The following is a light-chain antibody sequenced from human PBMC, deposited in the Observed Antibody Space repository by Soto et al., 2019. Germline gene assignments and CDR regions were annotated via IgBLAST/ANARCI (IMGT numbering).Light chain of an antibody. Sequence: DIQMTQSPSTLSASVGDRVTITCRASQSISSRLAWYQQKAGKAPKLLIYDASSLESGVPSRLSGSGSGTEFTLTISSLQPDDFAAYYCQQYNSYVLTFGGGTQVEIK. J-gene: IGKJ4*01. CDR2: DAS. CDR1: QSISSR. CDR3: QQYNSYVLT. V-gene: IGKV1-5*01.